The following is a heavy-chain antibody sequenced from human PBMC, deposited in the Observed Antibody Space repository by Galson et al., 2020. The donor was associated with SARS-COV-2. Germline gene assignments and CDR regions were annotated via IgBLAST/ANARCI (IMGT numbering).Heavy chain of an antibody. D-gene: IGHD3-9*01. V-gene: IGHV2-5*02. CDR3: AHMNYDVLTGFYTPFDY. CDR2: ILLDDDK. J-gene: IGHJ4*02. Sequence: SGPTLVLPTQTLTLTCTVPGFSLTSRGVGVGWIRQPPGDALQWLAVILLDDDKRHMPSLRPRISITKDTSKGQVVFTMTNMDPVDTATYYCAHMNYDVLTGFYTPFDYWGQGFPVLGSS. CDR1: GFSLTSRGVG.